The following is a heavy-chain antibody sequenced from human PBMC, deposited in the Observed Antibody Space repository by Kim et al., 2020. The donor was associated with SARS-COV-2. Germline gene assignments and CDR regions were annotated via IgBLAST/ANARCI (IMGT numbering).Heavy chain of an antibody. CDR2: LSWNSGSI. J-gene: IGHJ4*02. Sequence: GGSLRLSCAASGFTFDDYAMHWVRQAPGKGLEWVTGLSWNSGSIAYADSVRGRFTISRDNAENSLFLQMNSLRPEDTALYYCAKDFSSGSGSFYDSCGQGTLVTVSS. CDR1: GFTFDDYA. V-gene: IGHV3-9*01. CDR3: AKDFSSGSGSFYDS. D-gene: IGHD3-10*01.